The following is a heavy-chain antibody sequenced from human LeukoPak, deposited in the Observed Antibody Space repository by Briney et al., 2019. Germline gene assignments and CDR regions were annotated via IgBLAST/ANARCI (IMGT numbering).Heavy chain of an antibody. D-gene: IGHD3-9*01. CDR1: GYTFTGYY. Sequence: GASVKVSCKASGYTFTGYYMHWVRQAPGQGLEWMGWINPNSGGTNYAQKFQGRVTMTRDTSISTAYMELSRLRSDDTAVYYCARSDRANYDILTGYYNGYYFDYWGQGTLVTVSS. CDR3: ARSDRANYDILTGYYNGYYFDY. J-gene: IGHJ4*02. V-gene: IGHV1-2*02. CDR2: INPNSGGT.